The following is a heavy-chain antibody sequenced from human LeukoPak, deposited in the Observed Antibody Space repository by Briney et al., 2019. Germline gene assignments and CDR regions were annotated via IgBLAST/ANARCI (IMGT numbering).Heavy chain of an antibody. D-gene: IGHD3-22*01. V-gene: IGHV3-53*04. CDR3: ARWTYYYDSSGSGSAFGI. CDR1: GFTVSSNY. CDR2: IYSGGST. J-gene: IGHJ3*02. Sequence: QPGGSLRLSCAASGFTVSSNYMSWVRQAPGKGLEWVSVIYSGGSTYYADSVKGRFTISRHNSKNTLYLQMNSLRAEDTAVYYCARWTYYYDSSGSGSAFGIWGQGTMVTVSS.